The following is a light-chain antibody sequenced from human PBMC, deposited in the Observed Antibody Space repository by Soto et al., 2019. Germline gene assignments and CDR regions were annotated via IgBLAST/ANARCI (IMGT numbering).Light chain of an antibody. J-gene: IGKJ1*01. CDR2: GAS. CDR1: QSVSSS. CDR3: QQYYNWPPWT. Sequence: EIVWTQSPGTLSVSPGERATLSCRASQSVSSSLAWYQQKPGQAPRLLTYGASTRATGIPARFSGSGSGTDFTLSISSLQSEDFAIYYCQQYYNWPPWTFGQGTKVDIK. V-gene: IGKV3-15*01.